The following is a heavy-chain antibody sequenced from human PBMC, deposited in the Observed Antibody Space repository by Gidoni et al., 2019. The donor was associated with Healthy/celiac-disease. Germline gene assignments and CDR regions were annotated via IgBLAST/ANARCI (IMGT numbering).Heavy chain of an antibody. V-gene: IGHV3-23*01. CDR1: GFPFSSYA. Sequence: EVQLLESGGGLVQPGGSLRLSCAASGFPFSSYAMSWVSQAPGKGLEWVSAISGSGGSTYYADSVKGRFTISRDNSKNTLYLQMNSLRAEDTAVYYCAKDTRTTVVTPVDYWGQGTLVTVSS. CDR3: AKDTRTTVVTPVDY. J-gene: IGHJ4*02. D-gene: IGHD4-17*01. CDR2: ISGSGGST.